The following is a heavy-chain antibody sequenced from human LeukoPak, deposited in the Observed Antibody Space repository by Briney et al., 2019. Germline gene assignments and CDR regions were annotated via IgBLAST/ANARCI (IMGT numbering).Heavy chain of an antibody. CDR1: GFTFSDYY. CDR2: ISSSGSTI. CDR3: ARGESITMVRGVIGWDFDY. D-gene: IGHD3-10*01. V-gene: IGHV3-11*01. J-gene: IGHJ4*02. Sequence: GGSLRLSCAASGFTFSDYYMSWIRQAPGKGLEWVAYISSSGSTIYYADSVKGRFTISRDNAKNSLYLQMNSLRAEDTAVYYCARGESITMVRGVIGWDFDYWGQGTLVTVSS.